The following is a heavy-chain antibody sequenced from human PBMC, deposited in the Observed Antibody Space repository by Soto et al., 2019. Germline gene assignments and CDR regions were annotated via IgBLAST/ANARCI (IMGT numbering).Heavy chain of an antibody. J-gene: IGHJ4*02. CDR3: ARDVSGGYYVSGGYSAGPFDY. V-gene: IGHV1-69*01. CDR1: GGTFSSYA. Sequence: QVQLVQSGAEVKKPGSSVKVSCKASGGTFSSYAISWVRQAPGQRHEWMGGTNPIFGTANYAQKFQVRVTATADESTGTDYIELRSLRPEDTAVYHCARDVSGGYYVSGGYSAGPFDYGGQGNLVTVSS. D-gene: IGHD3-22*01. CDR2: TNPIFGTA.